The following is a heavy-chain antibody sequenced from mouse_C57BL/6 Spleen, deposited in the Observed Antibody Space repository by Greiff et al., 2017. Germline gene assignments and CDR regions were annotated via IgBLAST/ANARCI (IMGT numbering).Heavy chain of an antibody. J-gene: IGHJ4*01. CDR1: GFTFSSYA. Sequence: EVMLVESGGGLVKPGGSLKLSCAASGFTFSSYAMSWVRQTPEKRLEWVATISDGGSYTYYPDNVKGRFTISRDNAKNNLYLQMSHQKSEDTAMYYCARTLYEGNAMDYWGQGTSVTVSS. CDR3: ARTLYEGNAMDY. CDR2: ISDGGSYT. D-gene: IGHD2-3*01. V-gene: IGHV5-4*03.